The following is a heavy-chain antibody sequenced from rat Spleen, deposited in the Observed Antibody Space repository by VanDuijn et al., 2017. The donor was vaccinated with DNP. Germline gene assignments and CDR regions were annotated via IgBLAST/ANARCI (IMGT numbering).Heavy chain of an antibody. CDR1: GFTFNNYW. V-gene: IGHV5-31*01. D-gene: IGHD4-3*01. CDR2: ITSSGGST. J-gene: IGHJ2*01. CDR3: GRKGGSIIRGTGYFDY. Sequence: EVQLVESGGDLVQPGRSLKLSCVASGFTFNNYWMTWIRQVPGKGLEWVASITSSGGSTYYPDSVKGRFTISRDNAKNTLDLQMNSLRSEDTATYYCGRKGGSIIRGTGYFDYWGQGVMVTVSS.